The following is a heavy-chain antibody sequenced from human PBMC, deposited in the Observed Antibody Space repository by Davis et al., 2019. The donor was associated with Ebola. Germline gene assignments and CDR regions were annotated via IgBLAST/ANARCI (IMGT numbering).Heavy chain of an antibody. J-gene: IGHJ4*02. D-gene: IGHD5-12*01. CDR3: ARVYSGYVDY. CDR2: INHSGST. Sequence: MPGGSLRLSCAVYGGSFSGYYWSWIRQPPGKGLEWIGEINHSGSTNYNPSLKSRVTISVDTSKNQFSLKLSSVTAADTAVYYCARVYSGYVDYWGQGTLVTVSS. V-gene: IGHV4-34*01. CDR1: GGSFSGYY.